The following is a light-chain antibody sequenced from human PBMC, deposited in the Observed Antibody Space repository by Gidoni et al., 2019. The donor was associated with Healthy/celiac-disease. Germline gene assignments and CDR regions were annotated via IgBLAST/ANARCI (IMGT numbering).Light chain of an antibody. CDR2: AAS. CDR3: QQLNSYPRALT. V-gene: IGKV1-9*01. CDR1: QGISSY. Sequence: DIQLTQSPSFLSASVGDRVTITCRASQGISSYLAWYQQKPGKAPKLLIYAASTLQSWVPSRFSGSGSGTEFTLTISSRQPEDFATYYCQQLNSYPRALTFGGGTKVEIK. J-gene: IGKJ4*01.